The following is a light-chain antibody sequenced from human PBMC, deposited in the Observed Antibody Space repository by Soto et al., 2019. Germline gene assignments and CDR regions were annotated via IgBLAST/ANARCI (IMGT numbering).Light chain of an antibody. V-gene: IGLV1-36*01. CDR3: ATWDDSLNKEV. CDR2: YDD. Sequence: QSVLTQPPSVCGAPRQRVTISRSGSSSNIGNKPVNWYQQLPGKAPKLLIYYDDLLPSGVSDRFSGSKSGTSASLAISGLQSEDEADYYCATWDDSLNKEVFGGGTKVTVL. J-gene: IGLJ2*01. CDR1: SSNIGNKP.